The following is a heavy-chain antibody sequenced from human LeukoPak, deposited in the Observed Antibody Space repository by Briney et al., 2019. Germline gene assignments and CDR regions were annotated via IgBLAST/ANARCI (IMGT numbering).Heavy chain of an antibody. CDR3: ARCRPYCSSTSCHYNWFDP. J-gene: IGHJ5*02. CDR1: GGSLRSFY. CDR2: IYTSGST. V-gene: IGHV4-4*07. Sequence: SETPSPTPTFSGGSLRSFYWGWIPAPPREGPGGIWRIYTSGSTNYNPSLKSRVTMSVDTSKNQFSLKLSSVTAADTAVYYCARCRPYCSSTSCHYNWFDPWGQGTLVTVSS. D-gene: IGHD2-2*01.